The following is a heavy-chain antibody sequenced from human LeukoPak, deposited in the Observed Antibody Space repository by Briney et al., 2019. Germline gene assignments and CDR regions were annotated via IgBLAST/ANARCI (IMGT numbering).Heavy chain of an antibody. CDR1: GFTFSSYG. J-gene: IGHJ6*02. CDR2: IWYDGSNK. Sequence: GGSLRLSCAASGFTFSSYGMHWVRQAPGKGLEWVAVIWYDGSNKYYADSVKGRFTISRDNSKNTLYLQMNSLRDEDTAVYYCARTPKKITIFGVVITYYYYYYGMDVWGQGTTVTVSS. CDR3: ARTPKKITIFGVVITYYYYYYGMDV. D-gene: IGHD3-3*01. V-gene: IGHV3-33*01.